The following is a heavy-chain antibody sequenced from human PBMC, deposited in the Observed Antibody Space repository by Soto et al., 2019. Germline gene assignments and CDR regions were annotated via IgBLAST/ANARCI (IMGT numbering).Heavy chain of an antibody. J-gene: IGHJ6*02. D-gene: IGHD2-2*01. Sequence: SETMSLTCSVSGGTISSYYWSWIRQPPGRGLEWIGYIYYSGSTNYNPSLKSRVTISVDTSKNQFSLKLSSVTAADTAVYYCARAYCSSTSCIDYYGMDVWGQGTTVTVSS. CDR2: IYYSGST. CDR1: GGTISSYY. CDR3: ARAYCSSTSCIDYYGMDV. V-gene: IGHV4-59*01.